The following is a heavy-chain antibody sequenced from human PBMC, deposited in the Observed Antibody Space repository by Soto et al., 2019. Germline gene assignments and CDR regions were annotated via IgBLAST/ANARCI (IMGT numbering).Heavy chain of an antibody. CDR3: ARILPYSSSATWGFDP. J-gene: IGHJ5*02. CDR1: GGTFSSYA. D-gene: IGHD6-6*01. V-gene: IGHV1-69*13. Sequence: ASVKVSCKASGGTFSSYAISWVRQAPGQGLEWMGGIIPIFGTANYAQKFQGRVTITADESTSTAYMELSSLRSEDTAVYYCARILPYSSSATWGFDPWGQGTLVTVSS. CDR2: IIPIFGTA.